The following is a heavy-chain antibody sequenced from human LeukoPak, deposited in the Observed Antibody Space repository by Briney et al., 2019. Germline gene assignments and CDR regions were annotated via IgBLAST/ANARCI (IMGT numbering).Heavy chain of an antibody. CDR3: AKDGTYYDFWSGYQTGYYFDY. Sequence: GGSLRLSCAASGFTFSSYSMNWVRQAPGKGLEWVSYISSSSSTIYYADSVKGRFTISRDNSKNTLYLQMNSLRAEDTAVYYCAKDGTYYDFWSGYQTGYYFDYWGQGTLVTVSS. J-gene: IGHJ4*02. CDR2: ISSSSSTI. CDR1: GFTFSSYS. V-gene: IGHV3-48*01. D-gene: IGHD3-3*01.